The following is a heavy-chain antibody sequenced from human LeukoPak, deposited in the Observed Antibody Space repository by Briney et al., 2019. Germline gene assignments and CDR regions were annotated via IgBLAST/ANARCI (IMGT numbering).Heavy chain of an antibody. CDR2: IVVGSGTT. V-gene: IGHV1-58*02. D-gene: IGHD6-19*01. CDR1: GFTFTSSP. J-gene: IGHJ4*02. CDR3: ATGSGWYSPDY. Sequence: TSVKVSCKASGFTFTSSPMQWVRQARGQRLEWIGWIVVGSGTTNYAQKFQERVRFTRDMTTNTAYMELSSLRSEDTAVYYCATGSGWYSPDYWGQGTLVTVSS.